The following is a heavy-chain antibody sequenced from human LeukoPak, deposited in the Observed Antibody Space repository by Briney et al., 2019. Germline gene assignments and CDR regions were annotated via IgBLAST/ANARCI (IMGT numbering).Heavy chain of an antibody. V-gene: IGHV3-23*01. Sequence: PGGSLRLSCAASGFTFSNYAMSWVRQAPGKGLEWVSGISGGTGTPFYADSVKGRFTISRDNSKNTLYLQMNSLRGEDTAVYYCAKRRTTVITMEYFDYWGQGTLVTVSS. CDR1: GFTFSNYA. D-gene: IGHD4-17*01. CDR2: ISGGTGTP. J-gene: IGHJ4*02. CDR3: AKRRTTVITMEYFDY.